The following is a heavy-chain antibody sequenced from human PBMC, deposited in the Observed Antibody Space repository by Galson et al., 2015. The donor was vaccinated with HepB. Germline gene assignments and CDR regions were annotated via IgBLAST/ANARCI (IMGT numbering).Heavy chain of an antibody. Sequence: SLRLSCAASGFTFNNYNMNWVRQPPGKGLEWVSSISRNSDYIHYADSVTGRFTISRDNAKNSLYLQMNSLRAEDTAVYYCARDWGTPVAGTWWFDPWGQGTLVTVSS. CDR1: GFTFNNYN. D-gene: IGHD6-19*01. CDR3: ARDWGTPVAGTWWFDP. CDR2: ISRNSDYI. V-gene: IGHV3-21*01. J-gene: IGHJ5*02.